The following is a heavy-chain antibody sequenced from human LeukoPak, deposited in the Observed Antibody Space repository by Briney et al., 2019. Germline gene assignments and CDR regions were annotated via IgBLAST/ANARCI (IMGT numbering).Heavy chain of an antibody. J-gene: IGHJ4*02. Sequence: GGSLRLSCAASGFTFSTYSMNWVRQAPGKGVEWVSFISTGSSTIYYADSAKGRFTISRDNAKNSLYLQMNSLRDEDTAVYYCARVAEIQLWLRSAFDYWGQGTLVTVSS. CDR2: ISTGSSTI. CDR1: GFTFSTYS. V-gene: IGHV3-48*02. D-gene: IGHD5-18*01. CDR3: ARVAEIQLWLRSAFDY.